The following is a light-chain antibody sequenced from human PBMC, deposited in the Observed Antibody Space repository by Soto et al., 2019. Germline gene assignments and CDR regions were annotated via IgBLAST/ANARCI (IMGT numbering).Light chain of an antibody. V-gene: IGKV1-5*01. CDR2: GAS. CDR3: LQDINYPWT. Sequence: DIQMTQSPSTLSAAVGDRVTITCRASQSISSWLAWYQQKPGKPPKVLIYGASNLQSGVPPRFSGSGSGTDFTLAISSLQPEDSATYYCLQDINYPWTLGQGTKVDIK. J-gene: IGKJ1*01. CDR1: QSISSW.